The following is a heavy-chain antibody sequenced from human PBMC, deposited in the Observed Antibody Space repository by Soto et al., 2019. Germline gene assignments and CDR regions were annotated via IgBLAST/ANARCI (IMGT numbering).Heavy chain of an antibody. CDR3: ANLAYYYDSSGYSPLSPHDAFDI. Sequence: GGSLRLSCAASGCTFRTYGMNWVRQAPGKGLEWVSYIGIGSSTTYYADSVKGRFTISRDNAKNSLYLQMNSLRAEDTALYYCANLAYYYDSSGYSPLSPHDAFDIWGQGTMVTVSS. D-gene: IGHD3-22*01. V-gene: IGHV3-48*04. J-gene: IGHJ3*02. CDR2: IGIGSSTT. CDR1: GCTFRTYG.